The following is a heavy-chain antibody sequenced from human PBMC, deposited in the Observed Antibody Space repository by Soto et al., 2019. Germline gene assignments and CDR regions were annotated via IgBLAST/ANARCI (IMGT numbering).Heavy chain of an antibody. J-gene: IGHJ6*03. CDR3: AREGSYTHYYYYMDV. CDR2: INTGNGNT. V-gene: IGHV1-3*04. CDR1: GYTFTDYT. D-gene: IGHD4-4*01. Sequence: ASVKVSCKTSGYTFTDYTLHWVRQAPGQRLEWMGWINTGNGNTKQSQTFQGRVRINRDASGSTAYMELNSLTSEDTAVYYCAREGSYTHYYYYMDVWGKGTMVTVSS.